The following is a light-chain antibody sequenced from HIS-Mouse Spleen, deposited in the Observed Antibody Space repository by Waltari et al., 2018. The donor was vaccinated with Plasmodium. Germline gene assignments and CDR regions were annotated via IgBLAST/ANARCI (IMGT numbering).Light chain of an antibody. CDR1: ALPKKY. J-gene: IGLJ3*02. CDR2: DDS. Sequence: SYELTQPPSVSVSPGQTARITCSGDALPKKYAYWSQQKSGQAPVLVIHDDSKRPSGIPERFSGSSSGTMATLTISGAQVEDEADYYCYSTDSSGNHRVFGGGTKLTVL. V-gene: IGLV3-10*01. CDR3: YSTDSSGNHRV.